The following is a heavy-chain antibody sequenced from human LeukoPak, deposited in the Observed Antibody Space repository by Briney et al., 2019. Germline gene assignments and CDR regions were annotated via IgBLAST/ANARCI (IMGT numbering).Heavy chain of an antibody. Sequence: ASVKVSCKASGYTFTGYYMHWVRQAPGQGLEWMGWINPNSGGTNYAQKFQGRVTMTRDTSISTAYMELSRLRSEDTAVYYCAREPTDSREVDYWGQGTLVTVSS. V-gene: IGHV1-2*02. J-gene: IGHJ4*02. CDR3: AREPTDSREVDY. D-gene: IGHD6-13*01. CDR2: INPNSGGT. CDR1: GYTFTGYY.